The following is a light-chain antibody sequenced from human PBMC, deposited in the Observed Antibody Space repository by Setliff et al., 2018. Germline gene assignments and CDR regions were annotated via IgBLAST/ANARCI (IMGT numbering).Light chain of an antibody. CDR1: SSDIGGYRY. J-gene: IGLJ1*01. V-gene: IGLV2-8*01. Sequence: QSALAQPPSASGSPGQSVTISCTGTSSDIGGYRYVSWYQQHPGKAPKLMIYEVNKRPSGVPDRFSGSKSGNTASLTVSGLQAEDEADYYCSSNIGSNNFDVFGTGTKVTVL. CDR2: EVN. CDR3: SSNIGSNNFDV.